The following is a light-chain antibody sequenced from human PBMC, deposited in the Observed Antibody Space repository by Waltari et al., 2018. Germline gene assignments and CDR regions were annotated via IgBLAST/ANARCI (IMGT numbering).Light chain of an antibody. CDR2: RND. CDR3: STWDSSLSYWV. V-gene: IGLV10-54*04. J-gene: IGLJ3*02. CDR1: SDNVANKG. Sequence: QAGLTQPPSVSKGLSQTATLTCTGNSDNVANKGVSWLQQHQGHPPKLQSYRNDNRPSGISERFSASRSGNTASLTITGLRPEDEADYYCSTWDSSLSYWVFGGGTKLTVL.